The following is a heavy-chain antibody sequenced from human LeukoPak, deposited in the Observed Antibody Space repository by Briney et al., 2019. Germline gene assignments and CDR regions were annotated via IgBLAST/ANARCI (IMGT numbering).Heavy chain of an antibody. V-gene: IGHV3-21*01. Sequence: GRSLRLSCAASGFTFSSYSMNWVRQAPGKGLEWVSSISSSSSYIYYADSVKGRFTISRDNAKNSLYLQMNGLRAEDTAVYYCARGPRWELLGDFDYWGQGTLVTVSS. CDR3: ARGPRWELLGDFDY. J-gene: IGHJ4*02. D-gene: IGHD1-26*01. CDR1: GFTFSSYS. CDR2: ISSSSSYI.